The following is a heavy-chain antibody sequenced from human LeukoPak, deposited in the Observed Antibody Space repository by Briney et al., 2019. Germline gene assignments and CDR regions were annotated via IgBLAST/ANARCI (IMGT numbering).Heavy chain of an antibody. J-gene: IGHJ5*02. CDR1: GGTFSSYS. CDR3: ARDPDSSGSLSWFDP. D-gene: IGHD3-22*01. V-gene: IGHV3-21*01. Sequence: ASVKVSCKASGGTFSSYSMNWVRQAPGKGLEWVSSISSSSSYIYYADSVKGRFTISRDNAKNSLYLQMNSLRAEDTAVYYCARDPDSSGSLSWFDPWGQGTLVTVSS. CDR2: ISSSSSYI.